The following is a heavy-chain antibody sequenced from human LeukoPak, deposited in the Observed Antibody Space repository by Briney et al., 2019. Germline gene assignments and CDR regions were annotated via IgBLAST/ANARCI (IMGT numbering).Heavy chain of an antibody. Sequence: GGPLKISFKASGYRFYYYWIAWVHPMPGKGLEWMGIIYPGDSDTRYSPSFQGQVTISADKSISTAYLQWSSLKASDTAMYYCATRDYWGQGTLVTVSS. J-gene: IGHJ4*02. V-gene: IGHV5-51*07. CDR2: IYPGDSDT. CDR1: GYRFYYYW. CDR3: ATRDY.